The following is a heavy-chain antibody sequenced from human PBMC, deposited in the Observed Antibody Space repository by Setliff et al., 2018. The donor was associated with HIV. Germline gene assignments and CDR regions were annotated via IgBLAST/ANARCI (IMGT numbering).Heavy chain of an antibody. D-gene: IGHD3-10*01. CDR3: TTDEVTMVRGILYFFNY. CDR2: VKSKSDGGTT. Sequence: GGSLRLSCEASGFTFTNAWMSWVRQAPGKGLEWIGRVKSKSDGGTTSYAAPVKDRFTVSRDDSRNTLYLQMNNLKTEDTGVYYCTTDEVTMVRGILYFFNYWGQGALVTVSS. J-gene: IGHJ4*02. V-gene: IGHV3-15*05. CDR1: GFTFTNAW.